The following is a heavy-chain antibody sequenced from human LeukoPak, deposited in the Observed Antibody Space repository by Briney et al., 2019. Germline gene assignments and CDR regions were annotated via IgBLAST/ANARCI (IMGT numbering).Heavy chain of an antibody. CDR2: ISYDGSNK. J-gene: IGHJ4*02. D-gene: IGHD2-2*02. V-gene: IGHV3-30*09. Sequence: GRSLRLSCAAPRFTFSSYDMHWVRQAPGKGLEWVAVISYDGSNKYYADSVKGRFAISRDNSKNTVYLQMNSLRVEDTAVYYCARANTPFADYWGQGTLVTVSS. CDR1: RFTFSSYD. CDR3: ARANTPFADY.